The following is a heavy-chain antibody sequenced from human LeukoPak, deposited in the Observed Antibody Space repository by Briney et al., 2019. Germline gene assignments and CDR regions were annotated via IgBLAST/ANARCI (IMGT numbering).Heavy chain of an antibody. CDR2: IYYSGST. Sequence: SETLSLTCTVSGGSISSYYWSWIRRPPGKGLEWIGYIYYSGSTNYNPSLKSRVTISVDTSKNQFSLKLSSVTAADTAVYYCARLEYDSIWDAFDIWGQGTMVTVSS. D-gene: IGHD3-22*01. J-gene: IGHJ3*02. CDR3: ARLEYDSIWDAFDI. V-gene: IGHV4-59*08. CDR1: GGSISSYY.